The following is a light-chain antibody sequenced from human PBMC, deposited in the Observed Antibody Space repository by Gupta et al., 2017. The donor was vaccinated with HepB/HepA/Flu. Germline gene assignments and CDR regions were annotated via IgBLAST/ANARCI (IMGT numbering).Light chain of an antibody. CDR3: ASWDDSLNAL. V-gene: IGLV1-44*01. CDR2: SDN. Sequence: QSVLTQPPSVSGTPGQRVIISCSGSSSSIGSNTVNWYKQLPGTAPKLLIYSDNRRPSGVPDRFSGSKSGTSASLAISGLQSEVEADFYCASWDDSLNALFGGGTKLTVL. J-gene: IGLJ2*01. CDR1: SSSIGSNT.